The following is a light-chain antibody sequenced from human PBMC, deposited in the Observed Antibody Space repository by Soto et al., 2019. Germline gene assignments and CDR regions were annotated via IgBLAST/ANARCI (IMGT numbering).Light chain of an antibody. CDR1: QTISTW. CDR2: DAS. V-gene: IGKV1-5*01. Sequence: DIQLTQSPPTLSASVGDRVTITCRASQTISTWMAWYQQKPGKAPKLLVYDASTLQSGVASRFSGSGSGTDFTLTISSLQSEDFAVYYCQQYNNWPWTFGQGTKVDIK. J-gene: IGKJ1*01. CDR3: QQYNNWPWT.